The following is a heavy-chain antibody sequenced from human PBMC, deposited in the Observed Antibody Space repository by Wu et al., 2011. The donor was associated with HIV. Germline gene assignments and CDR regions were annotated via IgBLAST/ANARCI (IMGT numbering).Heavy chain of an antibody. Sequence: IQLVQSGDEMKRPGASVKVSCKTSGYLFTTYGISWVRQAPGQGLKWMGLVDPEGSKTIYAAMFQGRVTITADTSTHTAFLELSSLTSGDTAIYYCAASDDFDYWGQGTLVTVSS. J-gene: IGHJ4*02. CDR3: AASDDFDY. V-gene: IGHV1-69-2*01. D-gene: IGHD5-24*01. CDR2: VDPEGSKT. CDR1: GYLFTTYG.